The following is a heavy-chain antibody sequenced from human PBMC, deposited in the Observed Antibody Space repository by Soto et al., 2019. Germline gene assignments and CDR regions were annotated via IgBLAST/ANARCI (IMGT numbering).Heavy chain of an antibody. D-gene: IGHD3-3*01. CDR3: ARRSHYDFWSGYPGSTTDYYYGMDV. J-gene: IGHJ6*02. CDR1: GGTFSSYA. V-gene: IGHV1-69*13. Sequence: SVKVSCKASGGTFSSYAISWVRQAPGQGLEWMGGLIPIFGTANYAQKFQGRVTITADESTSTAYMELSSLRSEDTAVYYCARRSHYDFWSGYPGSTTDYYYGMDVWGQGTTVTVSS. CDR2: LIPIFGTA.